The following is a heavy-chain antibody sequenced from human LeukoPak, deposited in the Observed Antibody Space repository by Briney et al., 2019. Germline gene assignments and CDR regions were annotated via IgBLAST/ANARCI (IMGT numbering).Heavy chain of an antibody. CDR3: ARPRGNVEMATIPFDY. D-gene: IGHD5-24*01. J-gene: IGHJ4*02. CDR2: ISSSSSYI. V-gene: IGHV3-21*01. CDR1: GFTFSSYS. Sequence: GGSLRLSCAASGFTFSSYSMNWVRQAPGKGLKWVSSISSSSSYIYYAGSVKGRFTISRHNAKNSLYLEMNSLRAEDTAVYYCARPRGNVEMATIPFDYWGQGTLVTVSS.